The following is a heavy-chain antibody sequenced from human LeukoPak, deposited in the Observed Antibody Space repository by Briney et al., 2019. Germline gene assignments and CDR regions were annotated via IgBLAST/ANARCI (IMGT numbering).Heavy chain of an antibody. CDR3: AKDLSSGYYDAFDI. J-gene: IGHJ3*02. CDR2: IYSGGST. V-gene: IGHV3-53*01. D-gene: IGHD3-22*01. CDR1: RFTVSSNY. Sequence: GGSLRLSCAASRFTVSSNYMSWVRQAPGKGLEWVSVIYSGGSTYYADSVKGRFTISRDNSKNTLYLQMNSLRAEDTAVYYCAKDLSSGYYDAFDIWGQGTMVTVPS.